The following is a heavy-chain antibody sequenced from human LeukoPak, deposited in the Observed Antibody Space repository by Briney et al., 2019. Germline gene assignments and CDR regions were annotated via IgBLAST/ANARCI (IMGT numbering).Heavy chain of an antibody. CDR1: GGSISSGSYY. Sequence: SQTLSLTCTVSGGSISSGSYYWSWIRQPAGKGLEWIGRIYTSGSTNYNPSLKSRVTISVDTSKNQFSLKLSSVTAADTAVYYCARGRLQSNYWGQGTLVTVSS. D-gene: IGHD4-11*01. CDR2: IYTSGST. V-gene: IGHV4-61*02. J-gene: IGHJ4*02. CDR3: ARGRLQSNY.